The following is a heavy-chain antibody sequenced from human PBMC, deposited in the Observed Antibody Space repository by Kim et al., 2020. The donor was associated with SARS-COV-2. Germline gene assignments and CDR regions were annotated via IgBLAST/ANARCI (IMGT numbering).Heavy chain of an antibody. Sequence: SETLSLTCTVSGGSISSSSYYWGWIRQPPGKGLEWIGSIFYSGSTYYNPSLKSPVTISVDTSKNQFSLKLSSVTAADTAFSYCARHKPGKYVVGYWGLGTLVTVSS. J-gene: IGHJ4*02. CDR3: ARHKPGKYVVGY. CDR2: IFYSGST. CDR1: GGSISSSSYY. D-gene: IGHD1-1*01. V-gene: IGHV4-39*01.